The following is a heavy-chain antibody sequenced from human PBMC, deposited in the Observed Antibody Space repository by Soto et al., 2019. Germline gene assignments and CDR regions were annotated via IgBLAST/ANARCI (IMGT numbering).Heavy chain of an antibody. Sequence: VQLVESGGGVVQPGNSLRLSCAVSGIVFSSFGMHWVRQAPGKGLEWVAVIFFDTSNSYYADSVNGRFTISRDNSKNLLFLQMDGLRPEDTAVYWCMTPGTSDHSDYWGRGTLVTVSA. CDR1: GIVFSSFG. D-gene: IGHD2-8*02. CDR2: IFFDTSNS. J-gene: IGHJ4*02. CDR3: MTPGTSDHSDY. V-gene: IGHV3-30*03.